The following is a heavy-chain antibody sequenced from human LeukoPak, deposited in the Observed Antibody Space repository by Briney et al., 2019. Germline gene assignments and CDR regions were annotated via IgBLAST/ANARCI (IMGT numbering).Heavy chain of an antibody. CDR3: AGAKRGYSGYGDY. CDR2: IYYSGST. V-gene: IGHV4-59*01. D-gene: IGHD5-12*01. CDR1: GGSISSYY. Sequence: SETLSLTCTVSGGSISSYYWGWIRQPPGKGLEWIGYIYYSGSTNYNPSLKSRVTISVDTSKNQFSLKLSSVTAADTAVYYCAGAKRGYSGYGDYWGQGTLVTVSS. J-gene: IGHJ4*02.